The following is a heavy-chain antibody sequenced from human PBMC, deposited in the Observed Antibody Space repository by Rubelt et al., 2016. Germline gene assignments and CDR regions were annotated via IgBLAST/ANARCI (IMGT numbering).Heavy chain of an antibody. CDR2: INHSGST. Sequence: QVQLQQWGAGLLKPSETLSLTCAVYSGSFSGYYWSWIRQPPGKGLEWLGEINHSGSTNYHPSLQSRVTNSVDPSKNQFSRNLRSVTSADTAGDYCVRGSHCGGDCYPPYYHGLDVWGRGTTVTVSS. V-gene: IGHV4-34*01. D-gene: IGHD2-21*02. CDR3: VRGSHCGGDCYPPYYHGLDV. J-gene: IGHJ6*02. CDR1: SGSFSGYY.